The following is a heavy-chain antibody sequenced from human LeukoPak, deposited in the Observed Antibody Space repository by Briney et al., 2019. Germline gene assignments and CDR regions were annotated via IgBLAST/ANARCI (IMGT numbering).Heavy chain of an antibody. D-gene: IGHD2-2*01. CDR3: ARDQKFVVVPAARGFDY. CDR1: GYTFTSYG. Sequence: ASVKVSCKASGYTFTSYGISWVRQAPGQGLEWMGWISAYNGNTNYAQKLQGRVTMTTDTSTSTAYMELRSLRSDDTAVYYCARDQKFVVVPAARGFDYWGQGTLVTVSS. V-gene: IGHV1-18*01. CDR2: ISAYNGNT. J-gene: IGHJ4*02.